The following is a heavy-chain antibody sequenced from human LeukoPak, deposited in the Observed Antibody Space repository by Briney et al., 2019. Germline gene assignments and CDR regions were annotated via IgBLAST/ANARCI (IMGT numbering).Heavy chain of an antibody. CDR1: GFTFSSYS. CDR2: ISSSSSYI. V-gene: IGHV3-21*01. Sequence: GGSLRLSCAASGFTFSSYSMNWVRQAPGKGLEWVSSISSSSSYIYYADSVKGRLTISRDNAKNSLYLQMNSLRAEDTAVYYCARDPPMAAAGNRAMDVWGQGTTVTVSS. CDR3: ARDPPMAAAGNRAMDV. J-gene: IGHJ6*02. D-gene: IGHD6-13*01.